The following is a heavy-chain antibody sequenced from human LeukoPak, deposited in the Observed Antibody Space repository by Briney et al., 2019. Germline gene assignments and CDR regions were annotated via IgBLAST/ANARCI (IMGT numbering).Heavy chain of an antibody. J-gene: IGHJ4*02. CDR1: GFTVSSNY. CDR2: IYSDART. Sequence: PGGSLRLSCAASGFTVSSNYMGWVRQAPGKGLEWVSIIYSDARTYYTDSVKGRFTISRDNSKNTLYLQMNSLRAEDTAVYYCASTSITRGHDHDQFYWGQGPLVSVSS. CDR3: ASTSITRGHDHDQFY. D-gene: IGHD3-10*01. V-gene: IGHV3-53*01.